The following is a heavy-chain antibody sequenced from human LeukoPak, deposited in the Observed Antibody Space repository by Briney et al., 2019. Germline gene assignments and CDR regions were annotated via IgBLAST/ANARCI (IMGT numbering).Heavy chain of an antibody. Sequence: PGGSLRLSCAASGFTFSSYSMNWVRQAPGKGLEWVSSISSSSSDIYYADSVKGRFTISRDNAKNSLYLQMNSLRAEDTAVYYCARGGYDYVWGSFRRYYYGMDVWGQGTTVTVSS. D-gene: IGHD3-16*01. CDR3: ARGGYDYVWGSFRRYYYGMDV. CDR1: GFTFSSYS. V-gene: IGHV3-21*01. CDR2: ISSSSSDI. J-gene: IGHJ6*02.